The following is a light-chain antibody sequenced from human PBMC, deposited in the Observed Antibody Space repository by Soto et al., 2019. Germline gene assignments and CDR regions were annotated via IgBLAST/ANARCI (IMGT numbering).Light chain of an antibody. CDR2: EVS. Sequence: QSVLTQPRSVSGSPGQSVTISCTGTNSDVGAYDLVSWYQQLPGKAPKVIIYEVSKRPSGVPDRFSGSKSGNTASLTISGLQAADEADYYCSLYTSENAYVFGTGTKLTVL. V-gene: IGLV2-18*01. CDR1: NSDVGAYDL. CDR3: SLYTSENAYV. J-gene: IGLJ1*01.